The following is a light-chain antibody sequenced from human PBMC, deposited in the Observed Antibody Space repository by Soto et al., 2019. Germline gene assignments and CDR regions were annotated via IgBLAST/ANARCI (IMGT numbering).Light chain of an antibody. CDR2: AAD. CDR1: QSVTSNY. Sequence: EIVLTQSPGTLSLSPGERATLSCRASQSVTSNYLAWYQQKPGQAPRLLIYAADSRATGVTDRFSGSGSGTDFTLTINRLEPEDFALYYWQQYGSSPITFGQGTRLEIK. V-gene: IGKV3-20*01. J-gene: IGKJ5*01. CDR3: QQYGSSPIT.